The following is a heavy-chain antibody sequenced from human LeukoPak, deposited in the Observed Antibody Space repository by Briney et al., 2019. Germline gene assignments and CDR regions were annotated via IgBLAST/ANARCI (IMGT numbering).Heavy chain of an antibody. V-gene: IGHV3-21*01. CDR2: ITSSSTYI. D-gene: IGHD1-26*01. CDR3: TRGTGSYDY. Sequence: PGGSLRPSRPSSGLTLRRYTVNGVRQAPGKGLEWVSSITSSSTYIYYADSVKGRFTISRDNAKNSLYMHMNSLRAEDTAVYYYTRGTGSYDYWGQGTRVTVSS. CDR1: GLTLRRYT. J-gene: IGHJ4*02.